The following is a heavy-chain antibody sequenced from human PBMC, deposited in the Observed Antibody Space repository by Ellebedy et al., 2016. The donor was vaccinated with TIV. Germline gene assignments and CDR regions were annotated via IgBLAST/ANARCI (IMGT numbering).Heavy chain of an antibody. CDR1: GFTFSRHP. J-gene: IGHJ4*02. Sequence: GGSLRLSCAASGFTFSRHPISWVRQAPGKGLEWVSAISGTGDTSYSDSVKGRFTISRDNSKNTLYLQMNSPRAEDTAVYYCAKMNWDDPQGYWGPGTLVTVSS. D-gene: IGHD1-1*01. V-gene: IGHV3-23*01. CDR2: ISGTGDT. CDR3: AKMNWDDPQGY.